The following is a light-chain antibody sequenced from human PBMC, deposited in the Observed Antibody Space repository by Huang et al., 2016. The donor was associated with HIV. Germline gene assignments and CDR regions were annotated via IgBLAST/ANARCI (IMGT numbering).Light chain of an antibody. CDR3: QQYNNWPPLT. V-gene: IGKV3-15*01. J-gene: IGKJ4*01. CDR2: GAS. Sequence: EIVMTQSPATLSVSPGERATLSCRASQSVSSNLAWYQQKPGQAPRLLIHGASTRATVIPARFSGSGSGTEFTLTISSLQSEDFAVYYCQQYNNWPPLTFGGGTKVEIK. CDR1: QSVSSN.